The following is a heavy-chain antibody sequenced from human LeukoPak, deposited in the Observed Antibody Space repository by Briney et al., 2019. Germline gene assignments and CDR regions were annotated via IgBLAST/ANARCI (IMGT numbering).Heavy chain of an antibody. D-gene: IGHD1-7*01. CDR3: ARDWDPRTGTTRWFDP. CDR2: INTASGVA. Sequence: ASVKVSCKASGYTFTGYYVHWVRQAPGQGLEWMAWINTASGVANYAQKFQGRVTLTRDKSITTVYMELSSLRSDDTALYYCARDWDPRTGTTRWFDPWSQGTLVTVSS. CDR1: GYTFTGYY. J-gene: IGHJ5*02. V-gene: IGHV1-2*02.